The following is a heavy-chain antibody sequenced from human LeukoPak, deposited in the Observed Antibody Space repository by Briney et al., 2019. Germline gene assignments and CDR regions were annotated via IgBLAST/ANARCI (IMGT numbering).Heavy chain of an antibody. V-gene: IGHV3-64*02. CDR1: GXTFSNYA. J-gene: IGHJ2*01. D-gene: IGHD3-10*01. CDR2: ISINGAST. Sequence: GGSLRLSCAASGXTFSNYAFHWVRQAPGKGLEYISAISINGASTFYADSVKGRFTISRDNSKNTLYLQMGSLRAEDMAVYYCARDAWGSGNYYDLWGRGTVVTVSS. CDR3: ARDAWGSGNYYDL.